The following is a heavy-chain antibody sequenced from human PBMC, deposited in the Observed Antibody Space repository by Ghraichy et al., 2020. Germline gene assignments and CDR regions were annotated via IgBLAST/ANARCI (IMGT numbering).Heavy chain of an antibody. J-gene: IGHJ3*02. D-gene: IGHD4-17*01. CDR2: ISSSSSTI. CDR1: GFPFSSYS. CDR3: ARGWTTVTTDAFDI. V-gene: IGHV3-48*02. Sequence: GGSLRLSCAASGFPFSSYSMNWVRPAPGKGLEWVSYISSSSSTIYYADSVKGRFTISRDNAKNSLYLQMNSLRDEDTAVYYCARGWTTVTTDAFDIWGQGTMVTVSS.